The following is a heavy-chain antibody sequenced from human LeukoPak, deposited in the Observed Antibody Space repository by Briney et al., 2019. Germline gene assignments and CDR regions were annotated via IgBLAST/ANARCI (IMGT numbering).Heavy chain of an antibody. CDR3: ARGGAIIGGVFDY. CDR1: GFTVSSNY. CDR2: IYSGGST. J-gene: IGHJ4*02. V-gene: IGHV3-66*01. Sequence: GGSLRLSCIASGFTVSSNYMTWVRQAPGKGLEWVSIIYSGGSTYYADSVKGRFTISRDNSKNTLYLQMNILRAEDTAVYDCARGGAIIGGVFDYWGQGTLGTVSS. D-gene: IGHD4/OR15-4a*01.